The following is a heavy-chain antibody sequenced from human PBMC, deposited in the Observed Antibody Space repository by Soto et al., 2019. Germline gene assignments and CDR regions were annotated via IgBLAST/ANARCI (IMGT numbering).Heavy chain of an antibody. V-gene: IGHV4-59*11. CDR1: SGPMSSHH. J-gene: IGHJ5*02. D-gene: IGHD1-20*01. CDR3: ARGLTAFDP. Sequence: SETLSLTCAVSSGPMSSHHWSWIRQPPGKGLEWIGFVSYTGNTRYNPSLKSRLTISVDTSKSQFSLRLRSVTAADTAVYYCARGLTAFDPWGQGTLVTVSS. CDR2: VSYTGNT.